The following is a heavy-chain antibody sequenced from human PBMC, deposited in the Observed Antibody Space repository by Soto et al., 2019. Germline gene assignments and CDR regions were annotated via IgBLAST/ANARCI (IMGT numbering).Heavy chain of an antibody. CDR1: GGTFSSYA. D-gene: IGHD3-16*01. CDR2: IIPIFGTA. V-gene: IGHV1-69*13. J-gene: IGHJ4*02. CDR3: ARDKDSGGTFDY. Sequence: ASVKVSCKASGGTFSSYAISWVRQAPGQGLGWMGGIIPIFGTANYAQKFQGRVTITADESTSTAYMELSSLRSEDTAVYYCARDKDSGGTFDYWGQGTLVTVSS.